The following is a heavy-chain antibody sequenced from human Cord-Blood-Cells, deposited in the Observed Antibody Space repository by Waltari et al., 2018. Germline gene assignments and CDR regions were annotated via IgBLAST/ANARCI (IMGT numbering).Heavy chain of an antibody. CDR3: ATTVTNWFDP. V-gene: IGHV4-38-2*02. J-gene: IGHJ5*02. CDR2: INHSGST. D-gene: IGHD4-17*01. Sequence: QVQLQESGPGLVKPSETLSLTCTVSGYSISSGYYWGWIRQPPGKGLEWIGSINHSGSTYYNPSLKSRVTISVDTSKNQFSLKLSSVTAADTAVYYCATTVTNWFDPWGQGTLVTVSS. CDR1: GYSISSGYY.